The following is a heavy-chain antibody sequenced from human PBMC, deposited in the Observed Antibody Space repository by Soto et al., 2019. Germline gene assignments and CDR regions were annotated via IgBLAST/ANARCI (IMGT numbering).Heavy chain of an antibody. CDR3: AKSTARIPRDDAFDI. D-gene: IGHD5-18*01. Sequence: LGLSCAASGFTFSSYAISWVRQSPWKGLELVSAISGSGGSTYYADSVKGRFTISRDNSKNTLYLQMNSLRAEDTAVYYCAKSTARIPRDDAFDIWGQGTMVTVSS. CDR1: GFTFSSYA. CDR2: ISGSGGST. J-gene: IGHJ3*02. V-gene: IGHV3-23*01.